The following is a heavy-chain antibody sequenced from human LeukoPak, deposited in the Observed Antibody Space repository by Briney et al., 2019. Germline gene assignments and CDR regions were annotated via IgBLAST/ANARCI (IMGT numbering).Heavy chain of an antibody. Sequence: GESLKISCKGSGYSFTSYWIGWVRQMPGKGLEWMGIIYPGDSDTRYGPSFQGQVTISADKSISTAYLQWSSLKASDTAMYYCATSTISLRYYYYGMDVWGQGTTVTVSS. CDR3: ATSTISLRYYYYGMDV. CDR1: GYSFTSYW. V-gene: IGHV5-51*01. J-gene: IGHJ6*02. D-gene: IGHD5-24*01. CDR2: IYPGDSDT.